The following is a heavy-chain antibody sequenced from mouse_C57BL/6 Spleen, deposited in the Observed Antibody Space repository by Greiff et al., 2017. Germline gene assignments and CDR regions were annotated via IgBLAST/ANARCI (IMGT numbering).Heavy chain of an antibody. CDR1: GFTFSSYG. CDR3: ASHVYNDAVWDFCG. V-gene: IGHV5-6*01. J-gene: IGHJ1*03. CDR2: ISSGGSYT. D-gene: IGHD2-3*01. Sequence: EVKLMESGGDLVKPGGSLKLSCAASGFTFSSYGMSWVRQTPDKRLEWVATISSGGSYTYYPDSVKGRFTISRDNAKNTLYLQMSSLKSEDTAMYYCASHVYNDAVWDFCGWGTETTVSVSS.